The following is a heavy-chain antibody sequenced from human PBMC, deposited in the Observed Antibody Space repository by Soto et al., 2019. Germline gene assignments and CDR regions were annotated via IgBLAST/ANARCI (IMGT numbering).Heavy chain of an antibody. CDR1: GFTFSSYG. CDR2: ISYDGSNK. Sequence: VQLVESGGGVVQPGRSLRLSCAASGFTFSSYGMHWVRQAPGKGLEWVAVISYDGSNKYYADSVKGRFTISRDNSKNTLYLQMNSLRAEDTAVYYCAKVPQLRFLEWLFDYWGQGTLVTVSS. V-gene: IGHV3-30*18. D-gene: IGHD3-3*01. J-gene: IGHJ4*02. CDR3: AKVPQLRFLEWLFDY.